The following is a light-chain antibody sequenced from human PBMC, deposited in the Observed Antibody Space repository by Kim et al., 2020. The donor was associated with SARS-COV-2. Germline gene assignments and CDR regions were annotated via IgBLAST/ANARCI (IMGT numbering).Light chain of an antibody. CDR3: QTWGTVTHV. CDR2: ISTDGSH. Sequence: QLVLTQSPSASASLGDSVNLTCTLSSGYSDYAIAWHQQQPEKGPRYLMNISTDGSHFRGDGIPDRFSGSSSGAERILTISGLQSEDEADYYCQTWGTVTHVFGTGTKVTVL. J-gene: IGLJ1*01. V-gene: IGLV4-69*01. CDR1: SGYSDYA.